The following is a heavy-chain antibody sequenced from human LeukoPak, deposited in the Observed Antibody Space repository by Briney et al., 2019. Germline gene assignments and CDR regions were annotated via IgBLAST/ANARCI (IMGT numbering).Heavy chain of an antibody. CDR3: ARGANEGYCSNTSCDIQVDY. J-gene: IGHJ4*02. Sequence: GASVKVSCKASGYTFTSYGISWVRQAPGQGLEWMGWISAYNGNTNYAQKLQGRVTMTTDTSTSTAYMELRSLRSDDTAVYYCARGANEGYCSNTSCDIQVDYWGQGTLVTVSS. D-gene: IGHD2-2*02. V-gene: IGHV1-18*01. CDR2: ISAYNGNT. CDR1: GYTFTSYG.